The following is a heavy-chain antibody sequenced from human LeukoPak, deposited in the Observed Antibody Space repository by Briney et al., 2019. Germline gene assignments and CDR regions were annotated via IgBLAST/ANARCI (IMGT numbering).Heavy chain of an antibody. Sequence: GGSLRLSCAASGFTLRTYDMHWVRQTPRRDLEWVSAISSGGDTTYPASVKGRFTISREIAKNTLYLQMNSLRAGATAVYYCARGVRDGYNSPPFDCWGQGTLVTVCS. CDR2: ISSGGDT. CDR3: ARGVRDGYNSPPFDC. J-gene: IGHJ4*02. CDR1: GFTLRTYD. V-gene: IGHV3-13*04. D-gene: IGHD5-24*01.